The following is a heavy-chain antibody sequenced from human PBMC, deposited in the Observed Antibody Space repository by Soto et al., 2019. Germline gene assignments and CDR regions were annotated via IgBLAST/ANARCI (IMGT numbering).Heavy chain of an antibody. CDR3: ARGWKGDILPHYFAY. V-gene: IGHV1-2*04. CDR1: VYTFTGYY. D-gene: IGHD2-8*01. J-gene: IGHJ4*02. CDR2: INPNSGGT. Sequence: ASVKVSCKASVYTFTGYYMHWVRQAPGQGLEWMGWINPNSGGTNYAQKFQGWVTMTRDTSISTAYMELSRLRSDDTAVYYCARGWKGDILPHYFAYWGQGTLVTVSS.